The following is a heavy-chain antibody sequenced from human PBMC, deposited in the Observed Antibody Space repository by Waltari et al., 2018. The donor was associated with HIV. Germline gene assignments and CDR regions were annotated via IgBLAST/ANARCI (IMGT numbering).Heavy chain of an antibody. V-gene: IGHV3-11*04. CDR2: INSGGSSK. Sequence: QIHLVESGGGLVKPGGSLRLSCAAAGFSFSEYDRTWIRQDPGKQQEWGSYINSGGSSKYFADFVNGRFTISRDNSKNSLYLQMNSLRAEDTAVYYCAKMGGVFYRFDAWGQGTLVTVSS. J-gene: IGHJ5*02. CDR3: AKMGGVFYRFDA. D-gene: IGHD2-8*01. CDR1: GFSFSEYD.